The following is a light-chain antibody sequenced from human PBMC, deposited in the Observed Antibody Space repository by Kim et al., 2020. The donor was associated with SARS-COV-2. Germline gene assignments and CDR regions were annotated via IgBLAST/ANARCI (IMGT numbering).Light chain of an antibody. J-gene: IGLJ2*01. CDR1: SSNIGAGYD. V-gene: IGLV1-40*01. CDR3: QSYDSSLVV. CDR2: GNS. Sequence: QSVLTQPPSVSAAPGQRVTISCTGSSSNIGAGYDVHWYQQLPGTAPKLLIYGNSNRPSGVPDRFSGSKSGTSASLAITGLQAEDEADYYCQSYDSSLVVFGGGTQLTVL.